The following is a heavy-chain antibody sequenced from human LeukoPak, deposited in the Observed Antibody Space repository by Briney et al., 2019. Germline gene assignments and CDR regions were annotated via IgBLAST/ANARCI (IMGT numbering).Heavy chain of an antibody. Sequence: LSGGSLRLSCEASGFTFSSYAMSWVRQAPGKGLEWVSGISGSGGSTYHADSVKGRFTIPRDNSKNTLYLQMNSLRAEDTAVYYCAKAFTPNDYWGQGTLVTVSS. CDR3: AKAFTPNDY. CDR1: GFTFSSYA. J-gene: IGHJ4*02. V-gene: IGHV3-23*01. CDR2: ISGSGGST.